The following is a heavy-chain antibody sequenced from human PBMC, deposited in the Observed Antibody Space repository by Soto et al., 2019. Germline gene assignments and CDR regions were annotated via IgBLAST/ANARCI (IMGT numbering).Heavy chain of an antibody. Sequence: GGSLRLSCTASGFTFGGYAMSWFRQAPGKGLEWVGFIRSNAYGGTTEYAASVKGRFTISRDDSKSIAYLQMNSLKTEDTAVYYCTRDSRSYYYDSSGYYYMDVWGKGTTVTVSS. J-gene: IGHJ6*03. CDR3: TRDSRSYYYDSSGYYYMDV. V-gene: IGHV3-49*03. D-gene: IGHD3-22*01. CDR2: IRSNAYGGTT. CDR1: GFTFGGYA.